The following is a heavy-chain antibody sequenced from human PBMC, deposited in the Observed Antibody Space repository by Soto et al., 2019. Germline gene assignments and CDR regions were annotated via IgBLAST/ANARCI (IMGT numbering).Heavy chain of an antibody. CDR2: VRGNGDPP. V-gene: IGHV3-64D*06. D-gene: IGHD5-12*01. CDR3: VKSRGGNNFDFFE. J-gene: IGHJ4*02. Sequence: XGSLRLSCSASGFTFSSYAMHWVRQAPGKGLEYVSGVRGNGDPPFYADSVKGRFTISRDNSKNTLYLQMSGLSADDTAVYYCVKSRGGNNFDFFEWGQGALVTVSS. CDR1: GFTFSSYA.